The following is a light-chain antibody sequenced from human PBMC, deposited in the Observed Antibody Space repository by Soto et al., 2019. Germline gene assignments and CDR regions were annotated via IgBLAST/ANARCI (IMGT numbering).Light chain of an antibody. V-gene: IGKV1-27*01. CDR1: QGISNS. J-gene: IGKJ3*01. Sequence: DIQMTQSPSSLSASVGDTVTITCRAIQGISNSLAWFQPKPGKVPQFLIYADSTLQPGVPPRFSGSGSGTDFSLTISSLQPEDVATYYCQNYNSAPLTFGPVTRVEIK. CDR3: QNYNSAPLT. CDR2: ADS.